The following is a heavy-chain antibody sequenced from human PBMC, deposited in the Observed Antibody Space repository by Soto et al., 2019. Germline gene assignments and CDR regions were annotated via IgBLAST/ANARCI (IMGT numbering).Heavy chain of an antibody. D-gene: IGHD3-16*01. CDR2: IYYDGST. CDR1: GGSITSTIDY. CDR3: ARGLTMGQLPSHFDH. Sequence: SETLSLTCSVSGGSITSTIDYWGWIRQSPGKGLEWIGNIYYDGSTFYNPSLKSRVTISVDTSKRQFSLRVSSVTAADTAVYYCARGLTMGQLPSHFDHWGQGTLVTVSS. V-gene: IGHV4-39*01. J-gene: IGHJ5*02.